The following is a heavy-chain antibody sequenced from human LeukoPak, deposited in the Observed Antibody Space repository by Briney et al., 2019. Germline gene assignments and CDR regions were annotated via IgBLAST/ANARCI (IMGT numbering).Heavy chain of an antibody. CDR3: AKYNYDFWSSYPHYFDY. V-gene: IGHV3-23*01. D-gene: IGHD3-3*01. CDR1: GFTFSSYA. CDR2: ISGSGGTT. Sequence: GGSLRLSCAASGFTFSSYAMSWVRQAPGKGLEWVPAISGSGGTTYYADSVKGRFTISRDNSKNTLYLQVNSLRAEDTAVYYCAKYNYDFWSSYPHYFDYWGQGTLVTVSS. J-gene: IGHJ4*02.